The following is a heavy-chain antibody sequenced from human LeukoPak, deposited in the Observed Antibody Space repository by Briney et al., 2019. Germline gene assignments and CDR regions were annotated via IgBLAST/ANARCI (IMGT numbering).Heavy chain of an antibody. D-gene: IGHD3-22*01. Sequence: GESLKISCRASGYIFTNYWIAWVRWMPGEGLQWMGIILPGDSDTRYSPSFRGQVTISAETSTRTAYLQWTSLRASDRAIYYCARQGAGASYYDPTGLPRGAFDSWGQGTTVTVSS. CDR3: ARQGAGASYYDPTGLPRGAFDS. CDR2: ILPGDSDT. J-gene: IGHJ3*02. CDR1: GYIFTNYW. V-gene: IGHV5-51*01.